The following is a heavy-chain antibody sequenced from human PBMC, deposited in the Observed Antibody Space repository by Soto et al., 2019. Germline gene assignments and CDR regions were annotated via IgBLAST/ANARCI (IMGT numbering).Heavy chain of an antibody. Sequence: QVQLVESGGGVVQPGRSLRLSCAASGFTFSSYGMHWVRQAPGKGLEWVAVISYDGSNKYYADSVKGRFTISRDNSKNTLYLQMNSLRAEDTAVYYCAKVGAEQYCMDVWGQGTTVTVSS. CDR1: GFTFSSYG. CDR3: AKVGAEQYCMDV. D-gene: IGHD6-13*01. CDR2: ISYDGSNK. V-gene: IGHV3-30*18. J-gene: IGHJ6*02.